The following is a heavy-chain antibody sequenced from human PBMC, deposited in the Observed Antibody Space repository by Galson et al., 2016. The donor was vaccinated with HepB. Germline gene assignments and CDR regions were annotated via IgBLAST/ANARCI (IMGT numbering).Heavy chain of an antibody. CDR1: GYTFTGYY. CDR3: AREYYYGSGSYWGNWFDP. J-gene: IGHJ5*02. V-gene: IGHV1-2*06. CDR2: INTNSGGT. Sequence: SVKVSCKASGYTFTGYYMHWVRRAPGQGLEWMGRINTNSGGTNYAQKFQGRVTMTRDTSISTASMELSSLRSDDTAVYYCAREYYYGSGSYWGNWFDPWGQGTLVTVSS. D-gene: IGHD3-10*01.